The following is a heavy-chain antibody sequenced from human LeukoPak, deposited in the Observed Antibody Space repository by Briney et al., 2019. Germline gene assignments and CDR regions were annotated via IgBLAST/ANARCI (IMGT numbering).Heavy chain of an antibody. CDR2: IKQDGSEK. CDR1: GGSISSSNW. Sequence: GTLSLTCAVSGGSISSSNWWSWVRQPPGKGLEWVASIKQDGSEKYYLDSVKGRFTISRDNAKNSLFLQMNSLRADDTAVYYCARHYGAHTGYDGWGRGTLVTVSS. J-gene: IGHJ4*02. V-gene: IGHV3-7*01. D-gene: IGHD5-12*01. CDR3: ARHYGAHTGYDG.